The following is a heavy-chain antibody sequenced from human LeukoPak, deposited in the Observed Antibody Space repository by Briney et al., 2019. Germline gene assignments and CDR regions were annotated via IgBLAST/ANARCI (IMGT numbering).Heavy chain of an antibody. CDR1: GYTFTSYG. J-gene: IGHJ4*02. Sequence: ASVKVSCKASGYTFTSYGISWVRQAPGQGLEWMGWISAYNGNTNYAQKLRGRVTMTTDTSTSTAYMELRSLRSDDTAVYYCARDLPSVRWKNTYYYDSSGYYYDHYFDYWGQGTLVTVSS. D-gene: IGHD3-22*01. V-gene: IGHV1-18*01. CDR3: ARDLPSVRWKNTYYYDSSGYYYDHYFDY. CDR2: ISAYNGNT.